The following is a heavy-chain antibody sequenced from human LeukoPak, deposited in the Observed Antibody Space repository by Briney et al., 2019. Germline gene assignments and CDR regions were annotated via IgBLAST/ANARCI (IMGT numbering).Heavy chain of an antibody. CDR1: GYTYHYYW. CDR3: ARRGTCGGDCRHFDY. D-gene: IGHD2-21*01. V-gene: IGHV5-51*01. J-gene: IGHJ4*02. Sequence: GESLKISCQASGYTYHYYWIAWVRQMPGKGLEYMGIIYPGDSDTTYSPPFQGQVTISVDKSINTAYLQWTGLKASDTAMYYCARRGTCGGDCRHFDYWGQGTLVTVSS. CDR2: IYPGDSDT.